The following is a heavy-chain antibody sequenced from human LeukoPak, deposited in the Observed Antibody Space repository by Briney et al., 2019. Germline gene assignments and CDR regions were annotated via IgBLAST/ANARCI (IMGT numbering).Heavy chain of an antibody. J-gene: IGHJ4*02. V-gene: IGHV4-59*08. Sequence: SETLSLTCTVSGGSISSYYWSWIRQPPGKGLEWIGDIYYSGSTNYNPSLKSRVTISVDTSKNQFSLKLSSVTAADTAVYYCARHHPAYGDYSDYWGQGTLVTVSS. D-gene: IGHD4-17*01. CDR3: ARHHPAYGDYSDY. CDR1: GGSISSYY. CDR2: IYYSGST.